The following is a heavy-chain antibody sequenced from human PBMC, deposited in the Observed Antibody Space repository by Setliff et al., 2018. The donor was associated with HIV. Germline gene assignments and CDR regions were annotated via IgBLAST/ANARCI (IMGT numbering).Heavy chain of an antibody. J-gene: IGHJ6*03. CDR1: GGSISSYY. CDR2: IYYSGMT. V-gene: IGHV4-59*01. Sequence: KTSETLSLTCSVSGGSISSYYWSWIRQPPGRGLEWIGDIYYSGMTNYNPSLQSRVTISLDTSKNQFSLKVNSVTAEDTAVYYCVKRDRGYNYYYYYYMDVWGKGTTVTVS. CDR3: VKRDRGYNYYYYYYMDV. D-gene: IGHD6-25*01.